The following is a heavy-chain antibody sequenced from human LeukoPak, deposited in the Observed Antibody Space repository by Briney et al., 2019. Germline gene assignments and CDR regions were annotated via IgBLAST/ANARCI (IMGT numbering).Heavy chain of an antibody. J-gene: IGHJ4*02. CDR1: GGSISSYY. V-gene: IGHV4-59*01. D-gene: IGHD3-22*01. CDR2: IYYSGGT. CDR3: AVLSAYMIVDY. Sequence: SETLSLTCTVSGGSISSYYWTWIRQPPGKGLEWIGYIYYSGGTNYNPSLKSRVTISVDTSKNQFSLKLSSVTAADTAVYYCAVLSAYMIVDYWGQGTLVTVSS.